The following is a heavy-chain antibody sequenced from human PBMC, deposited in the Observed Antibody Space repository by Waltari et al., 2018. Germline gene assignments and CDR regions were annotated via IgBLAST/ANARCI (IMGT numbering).Heavy chain of an antibody. V-gene: IGHV4-38-2*01. J-gene: IGHJ4*02. Sequence: QVQLQESGPGLVKPSETLSLTCAVSGSSISSGYYWGWIRQPPGKGLEWIGSIYHSGSTYYNPSLKSRVTISVDTSKNQFSLKLSSVTAADTAVYYCASGYYPWDYWGQGTLVTVSS. CDR3: ASGYYPWDY. CDR1: GSSISSGYY. CDR2: IYHSGST. D-gene: IGHD3-10*01.